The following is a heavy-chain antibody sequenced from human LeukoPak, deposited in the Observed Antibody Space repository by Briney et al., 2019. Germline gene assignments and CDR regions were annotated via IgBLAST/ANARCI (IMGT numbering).Heavy chain of an antibody. J-gene: IGHJ4*02. V-gene: IGHV3-48*03. D-gene: IGHD2-21*02. CDR1: GFTFSSYE. CDR3: ARDPLAYCGGDCYFFFDY. CDR2: ISSSGSTI. Sequence: GGSLRLSCAASGFTFSSYEMSWVRQAPGKGLEWVSYISSSGSTIYYADSVKGRFTISRDNAKNSLYLQMNSLRAEDTAVYYCARDPLAYCGGDCYFFFDYWGQGTLVTVSS.